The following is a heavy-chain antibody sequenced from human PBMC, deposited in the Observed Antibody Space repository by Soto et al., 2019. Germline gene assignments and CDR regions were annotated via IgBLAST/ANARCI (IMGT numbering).Heavy chain of an antibody. D-gene: IGHD3-22*01. Sequence: SGPTMVNPTQTLTLTCTFSGFSLSTSGVGVGWIRQPPGKALEWLALIYWNDDKRYSPSLKSRLTITKETSKNQVVLTMTNMDPVDTATYYCAHFSYYYDSSGYPGYWGKGTLVTVSS. CDR1: GFSLSTSGVG. J-gene: IGHJ4*02. CDR2: IYWNDDK. V-gene: IGHV2-5*01. CDR3: AHFSYYYDSSGYPGY.